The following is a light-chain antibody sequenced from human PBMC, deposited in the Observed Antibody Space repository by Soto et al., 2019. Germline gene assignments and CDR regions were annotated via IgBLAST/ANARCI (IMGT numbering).Light chain of an antibody. J-gene: IGLJ2*01. CDR3: AAWDGSLDVVL. Sequence: QSALTQPPSASGTPGQRVTISCSGSSSNIGTNTVNLYQQFPGSAPQLLLYNTNQRPSGVPGLFSGSKSGTSASLAISGLQSEDEADYYCAAWDGSLDVVLFGGGTKLTVL. V-gene: IGLV1-44*01. CDR1: SSNIGTNT. CDR2: NTN.